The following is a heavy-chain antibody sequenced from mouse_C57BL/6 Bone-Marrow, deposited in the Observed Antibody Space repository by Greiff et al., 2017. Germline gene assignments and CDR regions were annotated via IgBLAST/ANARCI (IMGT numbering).Heavy chain of an antibody. Sequence: VQLKESGPGLVKPSQSLSLTCSVTGYSITSGYYWNWIRQFPGNKLEWMGYISYDGSNNYNPSLKNRISITRDTSKNQFFLKLNSVTTEDTATYYCAREGYYFDYWGQGTTLTVSS. CDR3: AREGYYFDY. V-gene: IGHV3-6*01. CDR1: GYSITSGYY. J-gene: IGHJ2*01. CDR2: ISYDGSN.